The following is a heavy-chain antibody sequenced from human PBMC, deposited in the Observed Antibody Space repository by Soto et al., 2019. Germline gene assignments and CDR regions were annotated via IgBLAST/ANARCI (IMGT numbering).Heavy chain of an antibody. Sequence: QVQLVQSGAEVKKPGSSVGVSCKASGDTSDSFSISWVRQAPGQGLEWMGGIIPMFGTGNYAQKFQGRLTITADESTGTSYMDLKSLRSEDTAVYFCARENRDDNSGWYSSSDWFDPWGQGTLVTVSS. V-gene: IGHV1-69*01. CDR3: ARENRDDNSGWYSSSDWFDP. CDR2: IIPMFGTG. CDR1: GDTSDSFS. D-gene: IGHD6-19*01. J-gene: IGHJ5*02.